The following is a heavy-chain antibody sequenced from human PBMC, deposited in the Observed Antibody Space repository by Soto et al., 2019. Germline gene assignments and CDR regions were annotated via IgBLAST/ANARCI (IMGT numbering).Heavy chain of an antibody. CDR3: WRGDNWNDEASDY. J-gene: IGHJ4*02. Sequence: QVQLVESGGGVVQPGRSLRLSCAASGFMFSNHGMHWVRQAPGKGLEWVAVIWSDGNNRYYADSVKGRFTISRDNSKNTLYRQMNSLRAEEKAVYYCWRGDNWNDEASDYWGQGTLFTVSS. CDR2: IWSDGNNR. D-gene: IGHD1-1*01. V-gene: IGHV3-33*01. CDR1: GFMFSNHG.